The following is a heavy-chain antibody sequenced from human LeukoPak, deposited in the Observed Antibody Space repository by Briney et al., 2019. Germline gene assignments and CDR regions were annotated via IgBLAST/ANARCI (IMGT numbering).Heavy chain of an antibody. V-gene: IGHV1-69*05. CDR3: ARVAHRGGAYYYYMDV. CDR2: IIPIFGTA. Sequence: SVKVSCKASGGTFSSYAISWVRQAPGQGLEWMGGIIPIFGTANYAQKFQDRVTITTDESTSTAYMELSSLRSEDTAVYYCARVAHRGGAYYYYMDVWGKGTTVTVSS. D-gene: IGHD2-15*01. CDR1: GGTFSSYA. J-gene: IGHJ6*03.